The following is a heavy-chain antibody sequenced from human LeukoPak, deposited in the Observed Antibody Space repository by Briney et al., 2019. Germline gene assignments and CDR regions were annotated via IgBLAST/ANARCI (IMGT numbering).Heavy chain of an antibody. J-gene: IGHJ1*01. V-gene: IGHV3-23*01. Sequence: GGSLRLSCAASGFTFNNYAMNWVRQGPGEGLEWVSAISGTGGSAYYADSVKGRFTISRDNANNFLYLQMNSLRAEDTALYYCARAYKDRSLAGKKEFFQHWGQGTLVTVSS. D-gene: IGHD6-19*01. CDR1: GFTFNNYA. CDR2: ISGTGGSA. CDR3: ARAYKDRSLAGKKEFFQH.